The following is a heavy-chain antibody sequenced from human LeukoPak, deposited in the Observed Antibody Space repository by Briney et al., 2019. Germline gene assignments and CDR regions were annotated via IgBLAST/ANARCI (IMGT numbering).Heavy chain of an antibody. CDR1: GFTFSSYW. Sequence: GGSLRPSCAASGFTFSSYWMNWARQAPGKGLEWVASINHNGNVNYYVDSVKGRFTISRDNAKNSLYLQMSNLRAEDTAVYYCARDKYYYDSSGYYAPYYYYGMDVWGQGTTVTVSS. V-gene: IGHV3-7*03. J-gene: IGHJ6*02. CDR3: ARDKYYYDSSGYYAPYYYYGMDV. D-gene: IGHD3-22*01. CDR2: INHNGNVN.